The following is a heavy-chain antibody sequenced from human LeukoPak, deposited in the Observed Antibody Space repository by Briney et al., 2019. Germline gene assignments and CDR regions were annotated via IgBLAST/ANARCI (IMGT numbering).Heavy chain of an antibody. D-gene: IGHD2-2*01. CDR1: GGSFSGAGYH. CDR2: VYRTGTT. J-gene: IGHJ3*02. CDR3: ARSIRCSSTSCYPDAFDI. V-gene: IGHV4-30-2*01. Sequence: SETLSLTCTVSGGSFSGAGYHWGWIRQPPGKGLEWVGYVYRTGTTDYNPSLKSRVTISLDGSKNQFSLKLSSVTAADTAVYYCARSIRCSSTSCYPDAFDIWGQGTMVTVSS.